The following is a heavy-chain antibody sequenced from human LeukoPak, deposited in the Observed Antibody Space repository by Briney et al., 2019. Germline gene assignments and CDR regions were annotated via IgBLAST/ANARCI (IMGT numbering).Heavy chain of an antibody. V-gene: IGHV3-30*04. CDR3: ARDLLGGQDNGDYDYFDY. CDR1: GFTFSSYA. D-gene: IGHD4-17*01. J-gene: IGHJ4*02. CDR2: ISYDGSNK. Sequence: GGSLRLSCAASGFTFSSYAMHWVRQAPGKGLEWVAVISYDGSNKYYADSVKGRFTISRDNSKNTLYLQMNSLRAEDTAVYYCARDLLGGQDNGDYDYFDYWGQGTLVTVSS.